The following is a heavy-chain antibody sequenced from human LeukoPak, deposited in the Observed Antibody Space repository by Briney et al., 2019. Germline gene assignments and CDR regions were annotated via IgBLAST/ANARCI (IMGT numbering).Heavy chain of an antibody. Sequence: GGSLRLSCVASGFPFSSYWMTWVRQAPGKGMEWVANIKQDGSKKSYVDSVKGRFTISRDNAKNSLYLQMNSLRAEDTAIYYCTRVGYIDEGIDYWGQGTLVTVSS. D-gene: IGHD5-24*01. CDR1: GFPFSSYW. CDR2: IKQDGSKK. J-gene: IGHJ4*02. CDR3: TRVGYIDEGIDY. V-gene: IGHV3-7*04.